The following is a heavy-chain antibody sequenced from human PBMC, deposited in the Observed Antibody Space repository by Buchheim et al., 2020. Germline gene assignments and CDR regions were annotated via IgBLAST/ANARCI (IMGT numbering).Heavy chain of an antibody. CDR2: IYYSGST. V-gene: IGHV4-39*01. CDR1: GGSISSSSYY. J-gene: IGHJ5*02. Sequence: QLQLQESGPGLVKPSETLSLTCTVSGGSISSSSYYWGWIRQPPGKGLEWIGSIYYSGSTYYNPSLKSRVTISVATSKNQFSLKLSSVTAADTAVYYCARLGYDFWSGYYGVNWFDPWGQGTL. D-gene: IGHD3-3*01. CDR3: ARLGYDFWSGYYGVNWFDP.